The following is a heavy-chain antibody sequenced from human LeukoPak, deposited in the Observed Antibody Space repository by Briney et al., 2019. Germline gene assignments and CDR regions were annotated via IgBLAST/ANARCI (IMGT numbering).Heavy chain of an antibody. Sequence: TSETLSLTCTVSGGSISSYYWSWIRQPPGKGLEWIGYIHYSGSTHYNPSLKSRVTISVDTSKNQVSLKLSSVTAADTAVYYCARGADPWYYYYMDVWGKGTTVTVSS. CDR2: IHYSGST. V-gene: IGHV4-59*01. D-gene: IGHD6-25*01. CDR3: ARGADPWYYYYMDV. CDR1: GGSISSYY. J-gene: IGHJ6*03.